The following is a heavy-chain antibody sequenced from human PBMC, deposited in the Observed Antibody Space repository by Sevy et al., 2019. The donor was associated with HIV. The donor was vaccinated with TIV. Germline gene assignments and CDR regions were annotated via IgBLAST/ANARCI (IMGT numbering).Heavy chain of an antibody. CDR3: VRTVSGSYRYDDY. CDR1: GFSFSTYN. Sequence: GGSLRLSCGASGFSFSTYNMNWVRQAPGKGLEWVSYITRSDGARDYADSVKGRFIISRDNAKNSLFLQMNSLRVEDTAVYYCVRTVSGSYRYDDYWGQGTLVTVSS. CDR2: ITRSDGAR. V-gene: IGHV3-48*01. J-gene: IGHJ4*02. D-gene: IGHD3-16*02.